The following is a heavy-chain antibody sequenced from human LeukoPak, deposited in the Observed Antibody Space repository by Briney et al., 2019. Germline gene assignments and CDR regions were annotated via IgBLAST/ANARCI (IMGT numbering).Heavy chain of an antibody. Sequence: SGTLSLTCTVSGGSISSYYWSWIRQPPGKGLEWIGYIYYSGSTNYNPSLESRVTISVDTSKNQFSLKLSSVTAADTAVYYCARDSRYCSSTSCYTQFDYWGQGTLVTVSS. CDR1: GGSISSYY. J-gene: IGHJ4*02. CDR3: ARDSRYCSSTSCYTQFDY. CDR2: IYYSGST. V-gene: IGHV4-59*01. D-gene: IGHD2-2*02.